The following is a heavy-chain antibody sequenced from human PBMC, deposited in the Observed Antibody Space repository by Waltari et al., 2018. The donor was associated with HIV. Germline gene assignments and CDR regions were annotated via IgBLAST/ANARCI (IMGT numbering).Heavy chain of an antibody. V-gene: IGHV3-21*01. D-gene: IGHD2-8*01. CDR1: GFPFSSYS. CDR3: AAHVKGGKYCTNGACPT. CDR2: MSSSSSEI. Sequence: EVHLVESGGGLVKPGGSLRLSCAASGFPFSSYSMNWVRQAPGKGLEWVSTMSSSSSEIYYADSVKGRFTISRDNAKNSLYLQMNSLRAEDTAVYYCAAHVKGGKYCTNGACPTWGQGTLVTVSS. J-gene: IGHJ5*02.